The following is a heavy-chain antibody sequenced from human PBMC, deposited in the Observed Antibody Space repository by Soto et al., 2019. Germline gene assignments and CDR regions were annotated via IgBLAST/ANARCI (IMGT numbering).Heavy chain of an antibody. J-gene: IGHJ3*02. CDR2: MNPNSGNT. V-gene: IGHV1-8*01. CDR3: ARSLKDIVVVVAADSDAFDI. Sequence: QVQLVQSGAEVKKPGASVKVSCKASGYTFTSYDINWVRQATGQGLEWMGWMNPNSGNTGYAQKFQGRDTMTRNTSISTAYMELSSLRSEDTAVYYCARSLKDIVVVVAADSDAFDIWGQGTMVTVSS. CDR1: GYTFTSYD. D-gene: IGHD2-15*01.